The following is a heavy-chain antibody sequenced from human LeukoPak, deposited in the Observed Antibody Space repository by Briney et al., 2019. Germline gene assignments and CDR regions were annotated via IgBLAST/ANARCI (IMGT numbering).Heavy chain of an antibody. D-gene: IGHD2-8*01. V-gene: IGHV3-23*01. CDR3: AKDLAHCTNGVCSFGFDY. J-gene: IGHJ4*02. CDR1: GFTFSSYA. Sequence: GGSLRLSCAASGFTFSSYAMSWVRQAPGKGLEWVSAISGSGGSTYYADSVTGRFTISRDNSKNTLYLQMNSLRAEDTAVYYCAKDLAHCTNGVCSFGFDYWGQGTLVTVSS. CDR2: ISGSGGST.